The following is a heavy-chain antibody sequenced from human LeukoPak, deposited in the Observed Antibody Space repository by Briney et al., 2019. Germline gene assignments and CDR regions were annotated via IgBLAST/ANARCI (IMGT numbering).Heavy chain of an antibody. CDR3: ARDPDDYVWGIFDY. CDR2: IKEDGSQK. J-gene: IGHJ4*02. CDR1: GFTFSNFW. Sequence: GGSLRLSCAASGFTFSNFWMSWVRQAPGKGLEWVALIKEDGSQKYYVDSVKGRFTVSRDNVKNSLYLQMNSLRAEDTAVYYCARDPDDYVWGIFDYWGQGTLVTVSS. D-gene: IGHD3-16*01. V-gene: IGHV3-7*01.